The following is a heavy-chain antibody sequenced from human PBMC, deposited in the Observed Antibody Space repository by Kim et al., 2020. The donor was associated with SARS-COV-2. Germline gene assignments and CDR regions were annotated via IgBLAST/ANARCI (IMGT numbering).Heavy chain of an antibody. Sequence: SETLSLTCTVSGVSISSSSYYWGWIRQPPGKGLEWIGAVYYSGSTYYNPSLKSRVTISVDTSKNQFSLKLSSVTAADTAVYYCVGGPDSRGSPAFANWG. V-gene: IGHV4-39*01. CDR3: VGGPDSRGSPAFAN. D-gene: IGHD3-22*01. J-gene: IGHJ4*01. CDR1: GVSISSSSYY. CDR2: VYYSGST.